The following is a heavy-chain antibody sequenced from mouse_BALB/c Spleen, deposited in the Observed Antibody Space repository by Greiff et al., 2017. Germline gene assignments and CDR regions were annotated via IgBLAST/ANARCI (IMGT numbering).Heavy chain of an antibody. V-gene: IGHV10-1*02. CDR3: VRGVIYFDY. J-gene: IGHJ2*01. D-gene: IGHD2-13*01. Sequence: EVKLVESGGGLVQPKGSLKLSCAASGFTFNTYAMNWVRQAPGKGLEWVARIRSKSNNYATYYADSVKDRFTISRDDSQSMLYLQMNNLKTEDTAMYYCVRGVIYFDYWGQGTTLTVSS. CDR1: GFTFNTYA. CDR2: IRSKSNNYAT.